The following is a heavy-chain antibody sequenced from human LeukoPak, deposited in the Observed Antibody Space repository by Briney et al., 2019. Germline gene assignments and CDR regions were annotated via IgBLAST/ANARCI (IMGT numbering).Heavy chain of an antibody. V-gene: IGHV4-39*07. J-gene: IGHJ3*02. D-gene: IGHD3-22*01. Sequence: SETLSLTCTVSGGSISSSSYYWGWIRQPPGKGLECIGSIYYSGSTYYNPSLKSRVTISVDTSKNQFSLKLSSVTAADTAVYYCARHPSPLTYYSESSGRSPIWGQGTMVTVAS. CDR1: GGSISSSSYY. CDR2: IYYSGST. CDR3: ARHPSPLTYYSESSGRSPI.